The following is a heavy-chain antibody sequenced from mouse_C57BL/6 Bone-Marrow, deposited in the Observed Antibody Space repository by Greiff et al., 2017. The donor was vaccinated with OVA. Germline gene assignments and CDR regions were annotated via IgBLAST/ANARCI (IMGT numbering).Heavy chain of an antibody. D-gene: IGHD1-1*01. Sequence: EVQLQQSGPELVKPGASVKISCKASGYTFTDYYMNWVKQSHGKSLEWIGDINPNNGGTSYNQKFKGKATLTVDKSSSTAYMELRSLTSEDSAVYYCARTYYGSIYYYAMDYWGQGTSVTVSS. J-gene: IGHJ4*01. CDR1: GYTFTDYY. CDR2: INPNNGGT. CDR3: ARTYYGSIYYYAMDY. V-gene: IGHV1-26*01.